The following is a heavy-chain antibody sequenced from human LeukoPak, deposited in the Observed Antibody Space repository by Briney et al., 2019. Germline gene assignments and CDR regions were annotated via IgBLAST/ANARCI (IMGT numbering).Heavy chain of an antibody. CDR1: GGSFSGYY. Sequence: SETLSLTCSVYGGSFSGYYGSWVRLSPGKGLEWIGDRKHSGSTNYNPSLESRVTISIDASKSECSLKVNSVNAADTAVYYCARGDYSKNGQIYYSAMDVWGQGTTVTVSS. CDR3: ARGDYSKNGQIYYSAMDV. V-gene: IGHV4-34*01. CDR2: RKHSGST. D-gene: IGHD4-11*01. J-gene: IGHJ6*02.